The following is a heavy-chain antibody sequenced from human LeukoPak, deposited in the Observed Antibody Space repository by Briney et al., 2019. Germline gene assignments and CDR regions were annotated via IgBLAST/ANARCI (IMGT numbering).Heavy chain of an antibody. CDR1: GGSISSSSYY. CDR3: ARAGNGGNPFYYYYYMDV. D-gene: IGHD4-23*01. CDR2: IYYSGST. V-gene: IGHV4-39*07. J-gene: IGHJ6*03. Sequence: SETLSLTCTVSGGSISSSSYYWGWIRKPPGKRLEWIGNIYYSGSTYYNPSLKSRVTISVDTSKNQFSLKLSYVTAADTAVYYCARAGNGGNPFYYYYYMDVWGKGTTVTASS.